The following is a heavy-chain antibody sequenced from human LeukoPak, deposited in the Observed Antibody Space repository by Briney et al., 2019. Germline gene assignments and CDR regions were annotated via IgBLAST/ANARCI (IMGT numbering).Heavy chain of an antibody. D-gene: IGHD3-10*01. CDR2: ISYDGSNK. CDR1: GLTFSAYV. Sequence: GGPLRLSCEASGLTFSAYVMNWVRQAPGKGLEWVAVISYDGSNKYYADSVKGRFTISRDNSNNTLFLQMNSLRAEDTAVYYCAREFTTMVRGAGGTFDIWGQGTMVTGSS. J-gene: IGHJ3*02. V-gene: IGHV3-30-3*01. CDR3: AREFTTMVRGAGGTFDI.